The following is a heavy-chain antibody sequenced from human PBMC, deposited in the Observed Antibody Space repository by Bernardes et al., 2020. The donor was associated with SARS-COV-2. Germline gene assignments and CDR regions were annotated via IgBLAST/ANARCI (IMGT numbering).Heavy chain of an antibody. CDR1: WFSLSPSGVG. CDR2: IYWDDDK. J-gene: IGHJ4*02. Sequence: SGPTLLKPTQTLTLTCPFSWFSLSPSGVGVGWIRQPPGKALEWLALIYWDDDKRYSPSLKSRLTITKDTSKNQVVLTMTNMDPVDTATYYCAHRSLLLPFDYWGQGTLVTVSS. V-gene: IGHV2-5*02. CDR3: AHRSLLLPFDY. D-gene: IGHD3-22*01.